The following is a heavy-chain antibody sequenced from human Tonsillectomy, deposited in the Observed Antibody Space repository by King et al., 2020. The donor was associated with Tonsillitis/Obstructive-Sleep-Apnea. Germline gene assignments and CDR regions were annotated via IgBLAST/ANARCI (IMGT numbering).Heavy chain of an antibody. CDR2: NSSSCSYT. CDR3: ARRYCSSTSCYQNWFDP. D-gene: IGHD2-2*01. V-gene: IGHV3-11*05. CDR1: GFTFNDYY. J-gene: IGHJ5*02. Sequence: VQLVESGGGLVKPGGSLRLSCAASGFTFNDYYMSWIRQAPGKGLEWVSYNSSSCSYTNYADSVKGRFTISRDNAKNSLFLQMDSLRAEDTAVYYCARRYCSSTSCYQNWFDPWGQGTLVTVSS.